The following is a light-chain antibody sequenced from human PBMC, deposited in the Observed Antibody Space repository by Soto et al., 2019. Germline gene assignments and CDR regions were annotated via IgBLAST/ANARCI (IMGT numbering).Light chain of an antibody. CDR2: EVS. Sequence: QSVLTQPASVSGSPGQSITISCTGTSGDVGGYYYVSWYQQLPGKAPKLTISEVSNRPSGVSNRFSGSKSGNTASLTISGLQAEDEADYYCSSYTAGGTIFGTGTKATVL. CDR3: SSYTAGGTI. J-gene: IGLJ1*01. CDR1: SGDVGGYYY. V-gene: IGLV2-14*01.